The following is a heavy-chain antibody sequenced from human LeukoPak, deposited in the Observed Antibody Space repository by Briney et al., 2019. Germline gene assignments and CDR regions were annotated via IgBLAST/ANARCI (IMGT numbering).Heavy chain of an antibody. D-gene: IGHD3-16*01. Sequence: PGGSLRLSCAVSGLSFGNYWMHWVRQAPGKGLVWVARTNLHGTAVDHADSVKGRFTISRDNAKNTLFLQMNSLRAEDTAVYYCASAYTYVRLGDHWGQGTLVTVSS. CDR1: GLSFGNYW. CDR3: ASAYTYVRLGDH. V-gene: IGHV3-74*01. CDR2: TNLHGTAV. J-gene: IGHJ4*02.